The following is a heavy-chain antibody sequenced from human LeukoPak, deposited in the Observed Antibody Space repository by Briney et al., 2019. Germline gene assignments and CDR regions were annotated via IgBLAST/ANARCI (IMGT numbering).Heavy chain of an antibody. V-gene: IGHV5-51*01. J-gene: IGHJ4*02. CDR2: FYPGVSDT. Sequence: GGALEISCKGSGYRFTSYWIGWGRLVPGKGVEGGGIFYPGVSDTTYSPSFQGHVTISADKSISTAYLQWSSLKASDTAMYYCARRVGYSSSSVLDYWGQGTLVTVSS. CDR3: ARRVGYSSSSVLDY. D-gene: IGHD6-6*01. CDR1: GYRFTSYW.